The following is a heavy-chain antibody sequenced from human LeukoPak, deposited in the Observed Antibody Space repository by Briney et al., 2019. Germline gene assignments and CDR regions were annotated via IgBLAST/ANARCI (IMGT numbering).Heavy chain of an antibody. CDR2: ISSSSSTI. CDR3: ARDYYYGSGSYPYYYFDY. CDR1: GFTFSSYS. V-gene: IGHV3-48*01. J-gene: IGHJ4*02. Sequence: GGSLRLSCAASGFTFSSYSMNWVRQAPGKGLEWVSYISSSSSTIYYADSVKGRFTISRDNAKNSLYLQMNSLRAEDTAVYYCARDYYYGSGSYPYYYFDYWGQGTLVTVSS. D-gene: IGHD3-10*01.